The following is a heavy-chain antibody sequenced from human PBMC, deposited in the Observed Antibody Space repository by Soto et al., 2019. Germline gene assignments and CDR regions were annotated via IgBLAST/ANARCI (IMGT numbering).Heavy chain of an antibody. V-gene: IGHV3-23*01. CDR2: ISGGGDRD. Sequence: DVQLLESGGGLVQPGGSLRLSCAASGFRFSTYDMVWVRQAPGKGLEAFASISGGGDRDYYADSVKGRFTVSRDNSKNTLYLQMNSLRAEDSAVYYCAKILPQTTNYWYGMDVWGQGTTVTVSS. D-gene: IGHD1-1*01. CDR1: GFRFSTYD. J-gene: IGHJ6*02. CDR3: AKILPQTTNYWYGMDV.